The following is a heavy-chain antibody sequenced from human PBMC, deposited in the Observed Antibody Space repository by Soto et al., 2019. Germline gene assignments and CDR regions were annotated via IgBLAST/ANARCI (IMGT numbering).Heavy chain of an antibody. J-gene: IGHJ4*02. V-gene: IGHV3-74*01. CDR3: TRGGGGSLDY. CDR1: GFTFSNYW. D-gene: IGHD1-26*01. CDR2: INTDGSTT. Sequence: EEQLEESGGGLVQPGGSLRLSCAASGFTFSNYWMHWVRQAPGKGLMWVSHINTDGSTTTYADSVKGRFTISRDNAKKTMYLQMTSLRADDTAVYYCTRGGGGSLDYWGQGTLVTVSS.